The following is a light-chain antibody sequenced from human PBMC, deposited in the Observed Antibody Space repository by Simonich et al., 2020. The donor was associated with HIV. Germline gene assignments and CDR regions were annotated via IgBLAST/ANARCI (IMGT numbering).Light chain of an antibody. CDR3: QQYNTWPPAYT. CDR2: GAS. CDR1: QRVSSN. V-gene: IGKV3-15*01. J-gene: IGKJ2*01. Sequence: EIVLTQSPATLSVSPGERATLSCRASQRVSSNLAWYQQKPGQAPRLLLYGASTRATGIPARFSGSGSGTECTLTISSLQSEDFAVYYCQQYNTWPPAYTFGQGTKLEIK.